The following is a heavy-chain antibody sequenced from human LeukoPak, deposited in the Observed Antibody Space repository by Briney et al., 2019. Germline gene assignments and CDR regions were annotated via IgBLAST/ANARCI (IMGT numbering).Heavy chain of an antibody. CDR2: ISSSSSYI. CDR1: GFTFSSYS. CDR3: ARDYDSSGYYDPTFDY. J-gene: IGHJ4*02. V-gene: IGHV3-21*01. D-gene: IGHD3-22*01. Sequence: PGGSLRLSCAASGFTFSSYSMNWVRQAPGKGLEWVSSISSSSSYIYYADSVKGRFTISRDNAKNSLYLQMNSLRAEDTAVYYCARDYDSSGYYDPTFDYWGQGTLVTVSS.